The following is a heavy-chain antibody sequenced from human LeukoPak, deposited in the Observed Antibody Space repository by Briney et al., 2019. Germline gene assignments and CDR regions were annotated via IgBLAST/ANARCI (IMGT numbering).Heavy chain of an antibody. CDR3: ARVHYSSSSSWFDP. V-gene: IGHV4-39*01. Sequence: PSETLSLTCTVSGGSISSSTYYWGWIRQPPGKGLEWIGNVYYSGSTYYSPSLKSRFTISVDTSKNQFSLKLSSVTAADTAVYYCARVHYSSSSSWFDPWGQGTLVTVSS. CDR2: VYYSGST. D-gene: IGHD6-13*01. J-gene: IGHJ5*02. CDR1: GGSISSSTYY.